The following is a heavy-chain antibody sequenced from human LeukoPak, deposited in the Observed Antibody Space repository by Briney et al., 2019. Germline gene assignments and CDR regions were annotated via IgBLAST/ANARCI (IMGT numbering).Heavy chain of an antibody. CDR1: GGSISSYY. D-gene: IGHD3-3*01. V-gene: IGHV4-59*08. CDR2: IYYSGST. J-gene: IGHJ6*02. CDR3: ARHSRYDFWSGYYYYYGMDV. Sequence: SETLSPTCTVSGGSISSYYWSWIRQPPGKGLEWIGYIYYSGSTNYNPSLKSRVTISVDTSKNQFSLKLSSVTAADTAVYYCARHSRYDFWSGYYYYYGMDVWGQGTTVTVSS.